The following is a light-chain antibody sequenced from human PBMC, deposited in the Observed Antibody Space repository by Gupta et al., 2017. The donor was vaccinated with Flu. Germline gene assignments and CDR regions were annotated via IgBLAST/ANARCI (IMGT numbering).Light chain of an antibody. CDR2: DVN. CDR1: SSDVGGYNH. CDR3: SSYTISGTLVL. V-gene: IGLV2-14*01. J-gene: IGLJ2*01. Sequence: QSALTQPASASGSPGQSTTISCSGTSSDVGGYNHVSWYQHHPGKAPKLLIYDVNNRPSGTSNRFSGSKSGNTASLTISGIQSEDEADYYCSSYTISGTLVLFGGGTKLTVL.